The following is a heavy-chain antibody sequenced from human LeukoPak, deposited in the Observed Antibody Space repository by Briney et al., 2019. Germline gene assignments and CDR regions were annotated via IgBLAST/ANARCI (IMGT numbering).Heavy chain of an antibody. CDR3: ARGREGATGGDY. Sequence: GESLKISCKGSGYSFTNYRIAWVRQMPGKGLEWMGIIYTGDSRTTYSPSFEGQVTISADKSISTAYLQWSSLKASDTAMYYCARGREGATGGDYWGQGTLVTVSS. D-gene: IGHD1-26*01. V-gene: IGHV5-51*01. J-gene: IGHJ4*02. CDR2: IYTGDSRT. CDR1: GYSFTNYR.